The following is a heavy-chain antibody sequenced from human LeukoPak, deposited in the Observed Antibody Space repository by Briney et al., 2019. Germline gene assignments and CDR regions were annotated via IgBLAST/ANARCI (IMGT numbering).Heavy chain of an antibody. CDR2: ISSSGSTI. D-gene: IGHD2-15*01. CDR3: ARGKLPPPDFDY. J-gene: IGHJ4*02. CDR1: GFTFSSYE. V-gene: IGHV3-48*03. Sequence: GGSLRLSCVASGFTFSSYEMNWVRQAPGKGLEWVSYISSSGSTIYYADSVKGRFTISRDNAKNSLYLQMNSLRAEDTAVYYCARGKLPPPDFDYWGQGTLVTVSS.